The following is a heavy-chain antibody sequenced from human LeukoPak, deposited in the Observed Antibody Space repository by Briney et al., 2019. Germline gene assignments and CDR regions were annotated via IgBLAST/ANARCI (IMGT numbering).Heavy chain of an antibody. CDR1: GDSGSNGNYY. CDR2: IYYTGKT. J-gene: IGHJ4*02. V-gene: IGHV4-61*03. Sequence: SETLSHTCTVSGDSGSNGNYYWSWLRQPPGKALEWIGYIYYTGKTYYNPSLEGRVTILVDTSRNHFSVKLSSVTAADTAVYYCARSQNYYGSGDYWSQGTLVTVSS. D-gene: IGHD3-10*01. CDR3: ARSQNYYGSGDY.